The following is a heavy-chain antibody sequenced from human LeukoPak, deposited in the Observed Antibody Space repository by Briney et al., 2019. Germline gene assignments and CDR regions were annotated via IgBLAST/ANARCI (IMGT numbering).Heavy chain of an antibody. V-gene: IGHV4-39*01. CDR3: ASLPHCSGGSCYWGNAFDI. CDR2: IYYSGST. Sequence: SETLSLTCTVSGGSISSSYHYWGWIRQPPGKGLEWIGSIYYSGSTYYNPSLKSRVTISVDTSKNQFSLKLRSVTAADTAVYYCASLPHCSGGSCYWGNAFDIWGQGTMVTVSS. D-gene: IGHD2-15*01. CDR1: GGSISSSYHY. J-gene: IGHJ3*02.